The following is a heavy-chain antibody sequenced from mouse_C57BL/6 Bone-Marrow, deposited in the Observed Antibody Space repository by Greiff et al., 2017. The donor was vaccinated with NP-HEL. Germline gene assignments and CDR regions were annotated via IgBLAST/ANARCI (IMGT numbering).Heavy chain of an antibody. CDR2: IYPGDGDT. Sequence: VMLVESGPELVKPGASVKISCKASGYAFSSSWMNWVKQRPGKGLEWIGRIYPGDGDTNYNGKFKGKATLTADKSSSTAYMQLSSLTSEDSAVYFCARYYYGNYWYFDIWGTGTTVTVSS. CDR1: GYAFSSSW. CDR3: ARYYYGNYWYFDI. V-gene: IGHV1-82*01. J-gene: IGHJ1*03. D-gene: IGHD2-1*01.